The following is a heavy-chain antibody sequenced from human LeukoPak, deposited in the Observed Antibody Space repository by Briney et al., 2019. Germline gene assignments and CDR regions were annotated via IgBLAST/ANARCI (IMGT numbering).Heavy chain of an antibody. V-gene: IGHV3-49*04. CDR1: GFSFSKYS. Sequence: GGSLRLSCVASGFSFSKYSMNWVRQAPGKGLEWVAFIRSNFYGATTSYAASVRGRFTISRDDSENMAYLQMNSLKSEDTAVYYCSAEYNYGPINAYDIWGQGTVVSVSS. CDR2: IRSNFYGATT. D-gene: IGHD5-24*01. CDR3: SAEYNYGPINAYDI. J-gene: IGHJ3*02.